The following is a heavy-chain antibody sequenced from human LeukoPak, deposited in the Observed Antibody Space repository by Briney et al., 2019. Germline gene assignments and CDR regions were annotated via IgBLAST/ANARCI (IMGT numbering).Heavy chain of an antibody. CDR2: ISSSSSTI. V-gene: IGHV3-48*01. CDR3: ARDTVCGGDCYAYGYFQH. CDR1: GFTFISYS. D-gene: IGHD2-21*01. Sequence: GGSLRLSGTASGFTFISYSMNWVRQAPGKGLEWVSYISSSSSTIYYADSVKGRFTISRDNAKNSLYLQMNSLRAEDTAVYYCARDTVCGGDCYAYGYFQHWGQGTLVTVSS. J-gene: IGHJ1*01.